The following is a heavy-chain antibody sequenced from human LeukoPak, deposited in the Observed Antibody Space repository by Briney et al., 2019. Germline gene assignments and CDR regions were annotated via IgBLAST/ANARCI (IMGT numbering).Heavy chain of an antibody. CDR3: ARDKIDYDFDY. D-gene: IGHD4-17*01. J-gene: IGHJ4*02. V-gene: IGHV1-2*02. CDR2: INPNSGGT. Sequence: ASVKVSCKASGYTFTSYGISWVRQAPGQGLEWMGWINPNSGGTNYEQKFQGRVTMTRDTSISTAYMDLSRLRSDDTAVYYCARDKIDYDFDYWGQGTLVTVSS. CDR1: GYTFTSYG.